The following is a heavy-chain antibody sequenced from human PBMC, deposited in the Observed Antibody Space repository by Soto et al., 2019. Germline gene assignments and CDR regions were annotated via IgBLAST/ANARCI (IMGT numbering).Heavy chain of an antibody. J-gene: IGHJ4*02. CDR1: GFTFSSYW. CDR2: LKSDGSGT. CDR3: VRGEGDSSDENGSLGRH. V-gene: IGHV3-74*03. Sequence: EVQLVESGGGLVQPGGSLRLSCAASGFTFSSYWMHWVRQAPGKGLVWVSRLKSDGSGTMYADSVKGRLTISRDNAKNTLDRERDSLRVEDRAVYYCVRGEGDSSDENGSLGRHWGQGTLVSASA. D-gene: IGHD3-10*01.